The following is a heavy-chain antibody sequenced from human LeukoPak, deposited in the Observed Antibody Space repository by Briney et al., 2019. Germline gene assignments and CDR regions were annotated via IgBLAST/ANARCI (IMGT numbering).Heavy chain of an antibody. CDR1: GGSISSYY. CDR2: IYYSGST. Sequence: SETLSLTCTVSGGSISSYYWSWIRQPPGKGLEWIGYIYYSGSTNYNPSLKSRVTISVDTSKNQFSLKLSSVTAADSAVYYCAREEHCSGGRCYLYYFDYWGQGTLVTVSS. J-gene: IGHJ4*02. D-gene: IGHD2-15*01. CDR3: AREEHCSGGRCYLYYFDY. V-gene: IGHV4-59*01.